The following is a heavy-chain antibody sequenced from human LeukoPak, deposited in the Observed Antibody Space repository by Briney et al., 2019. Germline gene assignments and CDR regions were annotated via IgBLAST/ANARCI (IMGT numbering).Heavy chain of an antibody. D-gene: IGHD5-12*01. CDR2: SSSSSSYI. Sequence: PGGSLILSCAASGFTFSSYSMNWVRQAPGKGLEWVSSSSSSSSYIYYADSVKGRFTISRDKAKNSLYLQMNRLRAEDTAIYYCAREGMVATFDYWGQGTLVTVSS. CDR1: GFTFSSYS. J-gene: IGHJ4*02. V-gene: IGHV3-21*01. CDR3: AREGMVATFDY.